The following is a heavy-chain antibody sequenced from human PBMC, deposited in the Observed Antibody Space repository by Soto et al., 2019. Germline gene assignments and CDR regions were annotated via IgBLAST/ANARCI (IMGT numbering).Heavy chain of an antibody. Sequence: QVQLQESGPGLVKPSQTLSLTCTVSGGSISSGDYYWSWIRQPPGKGLEWIGYIYYSGSTYYHPSLKIRVTIPVDPSKSKCSLKPSSVTAAARAVSYCAGGPPDYGDYGVQDSYYYGMAVWGRGSTVTV. CDR2: IYYSGST. CDR1: GGSISSGDYY. V-gene: IGHV4-30-4*01. CDR3: AGGPPDYGDYGVQDSYYYGMAV. D-gene: IGHD4-17*01. J-gene: IGHJ6*02.